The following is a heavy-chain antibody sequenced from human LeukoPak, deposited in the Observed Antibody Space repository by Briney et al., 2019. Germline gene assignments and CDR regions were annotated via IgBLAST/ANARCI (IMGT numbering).Heavy chain of an antibody. CDR2: ISSSSSYI. J-gene: IGHJ4*02. V-gene: IGHV3-21*01. Sequence: PGGSLRLSCEASGFTFSSYTMNWVRQAPGKGLEWVSSISSSSSYIFYADSVRGRFTISRDNAKNSLYLQMNSLRTEDTAVYYCARESESYDSSGSTFGYWGQGTLVTVSS. D-gene: IGHD3-22*01. CDR1: GFTFSSYT. CDR3: ARESESYDSSGSTFGY.